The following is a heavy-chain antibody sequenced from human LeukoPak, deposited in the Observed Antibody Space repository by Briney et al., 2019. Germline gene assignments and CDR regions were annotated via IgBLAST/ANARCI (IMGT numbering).Heavy chain of an antibody. CDR2: ISSSGSTI. Sequence: PGGSLRLSCAASGFTFSSYSMNWVRQAPGKGLEWVSYISSSGSTIYYADSVKGRFTISRDNAKNSLYLQMNSLRDEDTAVYYCAGNLWFGGAFDIWGQGTMVTVSS. CDR3: AGNLWFGGAFDI. J-gene: IGHJ3*02. V-gene: IGHV3-48*02. CDR1: GFTFSSYS. D-gene: IGHD3-10*01.